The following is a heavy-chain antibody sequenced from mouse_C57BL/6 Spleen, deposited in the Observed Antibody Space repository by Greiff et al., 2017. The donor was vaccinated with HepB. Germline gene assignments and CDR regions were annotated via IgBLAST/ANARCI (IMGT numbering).Heavy chain of an antibody. Sequence: LQESGPELVKPGASVKISCKASGYAFSSSWMNWVKQRPGKGLEWIGRIYPGDGDTNYNGKFKGKATLTADKSSSTAYMQLSSLTSEDSAVYFCARELRSAMDYWGQGTSVTVSS. D-gene: IGHD1-1*01. V-gene: IGHV1-82*01. CDR3: ARELRSAMDY. CDR1: GYAFSSSW. J-gene: IGHJ4*01. CDR2: IYPGDGDT.